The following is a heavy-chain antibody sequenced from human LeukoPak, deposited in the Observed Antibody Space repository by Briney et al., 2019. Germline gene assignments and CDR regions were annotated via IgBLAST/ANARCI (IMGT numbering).Heavy chain of an antibody. V-gene: IGHV4-38-2*01. D-gene: IGHD3-10*01. CDR2: IYHSGST. J-gene: IGHJ4*02. CDR1: GYSISSGYY. Sequence: LETLSLTCAVSGYSISSGYYWGWIRQPPGKGLEWIGIIYHSGSTYYNPSLKSRVTISVDTSKNQFSLKLSSVTAADTAVYYCARQIRITMVRGVAGYWGQGTLVTVSS. CDR3: ARQIRITMVRGVAGY.